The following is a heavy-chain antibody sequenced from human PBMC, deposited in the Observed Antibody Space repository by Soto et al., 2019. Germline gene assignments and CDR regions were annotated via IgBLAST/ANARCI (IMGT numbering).Heavy chain of an antibody. V-gene: IGHV3-30-3*01. Sequence: QVQLVESGGGVVQPGRSLRLSRAASGFTFSSYAMHWVRQAPGKGLEWVAVISYDGSNKYYADSVKGRFTISRDNSKNTLYLQMNSLRAEDTAVYYCARGEQYSSSSNYYYYYGMDVWGQGTTVTVSS. CDR3: ARGEQYSSSSNYYYYYGMDV. D-gene: IGHD6-6*01. CDR1: GFTFSSYA. CDR2: ISYDGSNK. J-gene: IGHJ6*02.